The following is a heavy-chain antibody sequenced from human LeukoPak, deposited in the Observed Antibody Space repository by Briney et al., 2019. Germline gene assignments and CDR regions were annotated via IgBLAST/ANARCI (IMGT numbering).Heavy chain of an antibody. CDR3: ARDWDWYKAFDY. Sequence: AGGSLRLSCAASGFTFSSYSMNWVRQAPGKGLEWVSSISSSSSYIYYADSVKGRFTISRDNAKNSLYLQMNSLRAEDTAVYYCARDWDWYKAFDYWGQGTLVTVSS. CDR2: ISSSSSYI. J-gene: IGHJ4*02. V-gene: IGHV3-21*01. D-gene: IGHD3/OR15-3a*01. CDR1: GFTFSSYS.